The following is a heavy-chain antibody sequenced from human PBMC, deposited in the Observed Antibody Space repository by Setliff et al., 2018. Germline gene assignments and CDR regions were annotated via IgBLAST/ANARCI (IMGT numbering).Heavy chain of an antibody. V-gene: IGHV4-61*02. CDR1: GGSISSGSYY. CDR2: IYTSGST. CDR3: ARHPHYDSSGYRDY. J-gene: IGHJ4*02. Sequence: PSETLSLTCTVSGGSISSGSYYSSWIRQPAGKGLEWIGRIYTSGSTSYNPSLKSRVTISVDTSKNQFSLKLSSVTAADTAVYYCARHPHYDSSGYRDYWGRGTLVTVSS. D-gene: IGHD3-22*01.